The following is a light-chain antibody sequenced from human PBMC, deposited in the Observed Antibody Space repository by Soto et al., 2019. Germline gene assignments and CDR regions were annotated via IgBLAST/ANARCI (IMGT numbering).Light chain of an antibody. Sequence: DIVLTQSPGTLSLSPGERDTLSCRASQTISDNDLAWYQQKPGQSPRLLTSGASLRAPGIPDRFSGSGSETHFDLTSSRLEPEDFALYYCRQYGRSPELSCGPGTKVDIK. V-gene: IGKV3-20*01. J-gene: IGKJ3*01. CDR2: GAS. CDR1: QTISDND. CDR3: RQYGRSPELS.